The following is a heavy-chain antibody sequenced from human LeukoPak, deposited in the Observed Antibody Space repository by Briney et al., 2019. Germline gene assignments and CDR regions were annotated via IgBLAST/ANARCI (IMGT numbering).Heavy chain of an antibody. J-gene: IGHJ4*02. V-gene: IGHV3-74*01. CDR2: IKTDGSST. CDR3: VRDKSGWAGDY. Sequence: GGSLRLSCAASGFTFSSHYMQWVRQAPGKGLVWVSGIKTDGSSTRYADSVKGRFTISRDNAKDTLYLQMNSLRAEDTAIYYCVRDKSGWAGDYWGQGTLVTVSS. D-gene: IGHD6-19*01. CDR1: GFTFSSHY.